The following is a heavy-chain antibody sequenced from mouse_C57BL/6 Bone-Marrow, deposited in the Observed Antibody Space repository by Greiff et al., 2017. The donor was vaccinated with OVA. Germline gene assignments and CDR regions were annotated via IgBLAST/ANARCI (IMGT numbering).Heavy chain of an antibody. D-gene: IGHD4-1*01. J-gene: IGHJ2*01. CDR2: IHPNSGST. Sequence: QVQLKQSGAELVKPGASVKLSCKASGYTFTSYWMRWVKQRPGQGLEWIGMIHPNSGSTNYNEKFKSKATLTVDKSSSTAYMQLSSLTSEDSAVYYCAMNWDFDYWGQGTTLTVSS. CDR1: GYTFTSYW. V-gene: IGHV1-64*01. CDR3: AMNWDFDY.